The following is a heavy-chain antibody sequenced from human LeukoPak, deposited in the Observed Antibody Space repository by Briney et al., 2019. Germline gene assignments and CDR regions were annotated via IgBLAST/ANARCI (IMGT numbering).Heavy chain of an antibody. CDR3: VRVCSSDSCLLDY. V-gene: IGHV4-34*01. CDR2: INHSGST. Sequence: SETLSLTCTVSGGSISSYYWSWIRQPPGKGLEWIGEINHSGSTNYNPSLKSRVTISVDTSKNQFSLKLSSVTAADTAVYYCVRVCSSDSCLLDYWGQGTLVTVSS. CDR1: GGSISSYY. J-gene: IGHJ4*02. D-gene: IGHD2-15*01.